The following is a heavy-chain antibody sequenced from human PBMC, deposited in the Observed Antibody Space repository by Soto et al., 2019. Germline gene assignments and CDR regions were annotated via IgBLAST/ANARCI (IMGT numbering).Heavy chain of an antibody. J-gene: IGHJ5*02. V-gene: IGHV2-26*01. D-gene: IGHD2-15*01. CDR1: GFSLSNARMG. CDR2: IFSNDEK. CDR3: ARIRGGGMATTYRWFDP. Sequence: QVTLKESGPVLVKPTETLTLTCTVSGFSLSNARMGVSWIRQPPGKALEWLAHIFSNDEKSYSTSLKSRLTISKDTSKSQVVLTMTNMDPVDTATYYCARIRGGGMATTYRWFDPWGQGTLVTVSS.